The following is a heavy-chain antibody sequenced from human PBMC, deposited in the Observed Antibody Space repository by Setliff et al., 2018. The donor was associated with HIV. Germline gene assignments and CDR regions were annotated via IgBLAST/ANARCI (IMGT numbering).Heavy chain of an antibody. CDR3: ARGFTAAAGPTGY. D-gene: IGHD6-13*01. CDR1: GFTFSNYW. V-gene: IGHV3-74*03. CDR2: VNSDGSTT. Sequence: PGGSLRLSCAASGFTFSNYWMHWVRQVPGKGLVWVSRVNSDGSTTTYADSVKGRFTISRDNAKNSLYLQMNSLRAEDTAVYYCARGFTAAAGPTGYWGQGTLVTVSS. J-gene: IGHJ4*02.